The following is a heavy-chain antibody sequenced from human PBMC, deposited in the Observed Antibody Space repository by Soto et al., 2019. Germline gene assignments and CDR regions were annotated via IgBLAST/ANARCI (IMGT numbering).Heavy chain of an antibody. CDR3: ARDKITGLFDY. Sequence: QVQLQQWGAGLLKPSETLSLTCAVYGGSFSGYYWTWIRQPPGTGLEWIGEINHSGSTNYNPSLKSRVTISVDTSQNQFSLKLTSVTAADTAVYYGARDKITGLFDYWGQGTLVTVSS. V-gene: IGHV4-34*01. J-gene: IGHJ4*02. CDR2: INHSGST. CDR1: GGSFSGYY. D-gene: IGHD2-8*02.